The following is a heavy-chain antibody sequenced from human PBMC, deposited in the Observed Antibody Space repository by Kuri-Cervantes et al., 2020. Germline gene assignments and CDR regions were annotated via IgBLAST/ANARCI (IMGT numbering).Heavy chain of an antibody. Sequence: ASVKVSCKASGGTFSSYAISWVRQAPGKGLEWMGGFDPEDGETIYAQKFQGRVTMTEDTSTDTAYMELSSLRSEDTAVYYCATDLYYDSSGPLGSLDAFDIWGQGTMVTVSS. CDR1: GGTFSSYA. CDR3: ATDLYYDSSGPLGSLDAFDI. V-gene: IGHV1-24*01. D-gene: IGHD3-22*01. CDR2: FDPEDGET. J-gene: IGHJ3*02.